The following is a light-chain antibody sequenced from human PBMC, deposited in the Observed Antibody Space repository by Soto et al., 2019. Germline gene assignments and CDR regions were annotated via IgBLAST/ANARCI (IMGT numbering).Light chain of an antibody. J-gene: IGKJ1*01. CDR3: HQFGYSPRT. Sequence: EIVLTQSPGTLSLSPGVTATLSCRASQTVNSDYLAWFQQRPGQAPRLLIFATSRRATDIPDRFSGSGSGTDFTLAIRRLEPEDFAVYYCHQFGYSPRTFGQGTKVDIK. CDR2: ATS. V-gene: IGKV3-20*01. CDR1: QTVNSDY.